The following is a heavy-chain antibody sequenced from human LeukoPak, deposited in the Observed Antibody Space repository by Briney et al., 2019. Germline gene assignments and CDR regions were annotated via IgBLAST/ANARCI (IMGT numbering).Heavy chain of an antibody. CDR2: IYYSGSI. CDR1: GGSISSYY. V-gene: IGHV4-59*08. D-gene: IGHD6-13*01. Sequence: SETLSLTCTVSGGSISSYYWSWIRQPPGKGLEWIGYIYYSGSINYNPSLKSRVTISVDTSKNQFSLKLSSVTAADTAVYYCARLRIAAAGNFNYFDYWGQGTLVTVSS. J-gene: IGHJ4*02. CDR3: ARLRIAAAGNFNYFDY.